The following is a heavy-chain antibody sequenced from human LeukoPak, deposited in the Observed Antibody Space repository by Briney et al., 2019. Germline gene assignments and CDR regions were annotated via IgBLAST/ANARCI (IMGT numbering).Heavy chain of an antibody. CDR2: ISYDGSNK. CDR3: AKDHQLRYFDWLFDY. Sequence: GRSLRLSCAASGFTFSSYGMHWVRQAPGKGLEWVAVISYDGSNKYYADSVKGRFTISRDNSKNTLYLQMNSLRAEDTAVYYCAKDHQLRYFDWLFDYWGQGTLVTVSS. J-gene: IGHJ4*02. CDR1: GFTFSSYG. V-gene: IGHV3-30*18. D-gene: IGHD3-9*01.